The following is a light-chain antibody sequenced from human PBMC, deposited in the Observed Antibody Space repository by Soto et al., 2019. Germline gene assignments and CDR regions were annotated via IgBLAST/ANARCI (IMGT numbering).Light chain of an antibody. CDR3: LLSYGGTNWV. J-gene: IGLJ3*02. Sequence: QSVVTQEPSLTLSPGGTVTLTCGSSSGAVTRGHFPYWFQQKPGQAPMTLIYDTATKHSWTPARFSGSLLGGNAALTLAGAQTDDEAEYYCLLSYGGTNWVFGGGTKVTVL. CDR2: DTA. CDR1: SGAVTRGHF. V-gene: IGLV7-46*01.